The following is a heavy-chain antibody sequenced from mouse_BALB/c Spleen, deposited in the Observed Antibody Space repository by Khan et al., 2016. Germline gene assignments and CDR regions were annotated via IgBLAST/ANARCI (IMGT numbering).Heavy chain of an antibody. CDR2: IWSGGST. J-gene: IGHJ4*01. CDR1: GFSLTRYG. V-gene: IGHV2-2*02. CDR3: ASTGAYAMDY. D-gene: IGHD4-1*02. Sequence: QVQLQQSGPGLVQPSQSLSITCTVSGFSLTRYGIHWVRQSPGKGLEWLGVIWSGGSTDYNAAFISRLSIGKDNSKSQVFLKMNSLQANDTAVYYCASTGAYAMDYWGQGTSVTVSS.